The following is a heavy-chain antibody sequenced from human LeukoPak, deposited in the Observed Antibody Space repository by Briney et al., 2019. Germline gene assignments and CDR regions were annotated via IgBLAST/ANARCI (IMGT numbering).Heavy chain of an antibody. J-gene: IGHJ6*02. D-gene: IGHD2-15*01. V-gene: IGHV3-53*01. CDR3: AKGLGYCSGGSCYSEDYYYYGMDV. Sequence: GGSLRLSCAASGFTVSSNYMNWVRQAPGKGLEWVSVIYSGGGTYYADSVKGRFTISRDNSKNTLHLQMNSLRAEDTAVYYCAKGLGYCSGGSCYSEDYYYYGMDVWGQGTTVTVSS. CDR1: GFTVSSNY. CDR2: IYSGGGT.